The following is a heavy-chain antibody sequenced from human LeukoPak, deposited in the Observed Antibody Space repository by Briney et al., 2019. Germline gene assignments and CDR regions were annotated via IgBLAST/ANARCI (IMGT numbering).Heavy chain of an antibody. J-gene: IGHJ2*01. V-gene: IGHV1-69*05. Sequence: SVKVSCKASGGTFSSYAISWVRQAPGQGLEWMGGIIPIFGTANYAQKFQGRVTITTDESTSTAYMELSSLRSEDTAVYYCARDYSSGEDPGWYFDLWGRGTLVTVSS. D-gene: IGHD6-19*01. CDR3: ARDYSSGEDPGWYFDL. CDR1: GGTFSSYA. CDR2: IIPIFGTA.